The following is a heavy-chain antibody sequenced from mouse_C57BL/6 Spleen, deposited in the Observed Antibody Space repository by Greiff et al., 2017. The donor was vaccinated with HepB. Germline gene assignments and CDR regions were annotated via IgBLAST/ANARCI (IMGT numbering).Heavy chain of an antibody. J-gene: IGHJ2*01. D-gene: IGHD2-5*01. CDR3: ARDVYSNFDY. CDR1: GFTFSSYA. Sequence: EVHLVESGGGLVKPGGSLKLSCAASGFTFSSYAMSWVRQTPEKRLEWVATISDGGSYTYYPDNVKGRFTISRDNAKNNLYLQMSHLKSEDTAMYYCARDVYSNFDYWGQGTTLTVSS. V-gene: IGHV5-4*01. CDR2: ISDGGSYT.